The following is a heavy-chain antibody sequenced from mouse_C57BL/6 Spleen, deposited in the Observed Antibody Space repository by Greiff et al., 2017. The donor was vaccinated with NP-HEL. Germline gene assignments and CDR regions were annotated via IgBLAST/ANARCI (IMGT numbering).Heavy chain of an antibody. CDR2: INPGSGGT. CDR3: ARDGYYAMDY. V-gene: IGHV1-54*01. J-gene: IGHJ4*01. Sequence: QVQLKQSGAELVRPGTSVKVSCKASGYAFTNYLMEWVKQRPGQGLEWIGVINPGSGGTNYNEKFKGKATLTADKSSSTAYMQLSSLTSEDSAVYFCARDGYYAMDYWGQGTSVTVSS. D-gene: IGHD2-3*01. CDR1: GYAFTNYL.